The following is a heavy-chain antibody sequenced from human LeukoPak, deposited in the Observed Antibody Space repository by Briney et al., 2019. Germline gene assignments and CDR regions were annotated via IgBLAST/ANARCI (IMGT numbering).Heavy chain of an antibody. CDR1: GYTFTDYY. V-gene: IGHV1-2*02. J-gene: IGHJ2*01. Sequence: ASVKVSCKASGYTFTDYYMHWVRQAPGQGLEWMGWINPNSGGTNYAQKFQGGVTMTRDTSISTAYMELSRLRSDATAVYYCARGRGYSGYETNWYFDLWGRGTLVTVSS. CDR2: INPNSGGT. CDR3: ARGRGYSGYETNWYFDL. D-gene: IGHD5-12*01.